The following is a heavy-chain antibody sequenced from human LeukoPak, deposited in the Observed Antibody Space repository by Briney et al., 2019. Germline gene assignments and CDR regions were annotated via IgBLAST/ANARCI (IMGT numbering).Heavy chain of an antibody. J-gene: IGHJ4*02. D-gene: IGHD3-22*01. Sequence: GGSLRLSCAASGFTFNNYNMSWVRQAPGKGLEWVSSISSSSSYIYYADSVKGRFTISRDNAKNSLYVQMNSLRDEDTAVYYCARLTTGPFYFDYWGQGPLVTVSA. CDR1: GFTFNNYN. CDR2: ISSSSSYI. V-gene: IGHV3-21*01. CDR3: ARLTTGPFYFDY.